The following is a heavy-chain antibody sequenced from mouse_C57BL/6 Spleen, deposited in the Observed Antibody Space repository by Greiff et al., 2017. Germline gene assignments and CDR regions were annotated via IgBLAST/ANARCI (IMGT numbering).Heavy chain of an antibody. D-gene: IGHD2-5*01. CDR3: ARKDYSNYYAMDY. CDR2: IWSGGST. Sequence: QVQLQQSGPGLVQPSQSLSITCTVSGFSLTSYGVHWVRQSPGKGLEWLGVIWSGGSTDYNAAFISRLSISKDNSKSQVFFKMNNLQADDTAIYYCARKDYSNYYAMDYWGQGTSVTVSS. CDR1: GFSLTSYG. J-gene: IGHJ4*01. V-gene: IGHV2-2*01.